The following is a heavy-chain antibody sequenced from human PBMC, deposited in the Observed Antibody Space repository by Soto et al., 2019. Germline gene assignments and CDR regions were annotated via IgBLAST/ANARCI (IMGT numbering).Heavy chain of an antibody. V-gene: IGHV1-3*01. Sequence: SKARQSPCQAHGQRLEWMGWINAGNGNTKYSQKFQGRVTITRDTSASTAYMELSSLRSEDTAVYFCASNHIRTTPYGMDFLLQGTTVTVS. CDR3: ASNHIRTTPYGMDF. CDR2: INAGNGNT. J-gene: IGHJ6*02. D-gene: IGHD1-7*01. CDR1: SKA.